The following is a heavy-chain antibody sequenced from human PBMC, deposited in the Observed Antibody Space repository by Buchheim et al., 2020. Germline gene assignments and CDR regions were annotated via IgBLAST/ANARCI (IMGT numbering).Heavy chain of an antibody. V-gene: IGHV3-48*02. CDR2: ISYSSGII. CDR3: ARTAPPRASYYGMDV. CDR1: GFTFGSYS. Sequence: QLVESGGGLVQPGGSLRLSCAASGFTFGSYSMNWVRQAPGKGLEWLSYISYSSGIIYYADSVKGRFTVSRDNAKNSLYLQMNSLRDEDTAVYYCARTAPPRASYYGMDVWGQGTT. J-gene: IGHJ6*02. D-gene: IGHD5-18*01.